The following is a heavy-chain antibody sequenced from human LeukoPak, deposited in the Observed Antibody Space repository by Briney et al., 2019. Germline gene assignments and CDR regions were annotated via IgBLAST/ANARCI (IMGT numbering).Heavy chain of an antibody. J-gene: IGHJ3*02. CDR3: VKDGASLDAFDI. CDR2: ISGSGGST. D-gene: IGHD4/OR15-4a*01. V-gene: IGHV3-23*01. CDR1: GFTFSSYA. Sequence: PGGSLRLSCTASGFTFSSYAMSWVRQAPGKGLGWVSAISGSGGSTYYADPVKGRFTISRDNSKNTLYLQMNSLRAEDTAVYYYVKDGASLDAFDIWGQGTMVTVSS.